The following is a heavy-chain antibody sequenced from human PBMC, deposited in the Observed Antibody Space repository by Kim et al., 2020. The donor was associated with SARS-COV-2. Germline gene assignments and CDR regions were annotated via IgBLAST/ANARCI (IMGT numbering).Heavy chain of an antibody. CDR1: GFTFSSYA. D-gene: IGHD2-2*01. Sequence: GGSLRLSCAASGFTFSSYAMHWVRQAPGKGLEWVAVISYDGSNKYYADSVKGRFTISRDNSKNTLYLQMNSLRAEDTAVYYCARDRGYCSSTSCYLYYF. CDR2: ISYDGSNK. V-gene: IGHV3-30-3*01. CDR3: ARDRGYCSSTSCYLYYF. J-gene: IGHJ4*01.